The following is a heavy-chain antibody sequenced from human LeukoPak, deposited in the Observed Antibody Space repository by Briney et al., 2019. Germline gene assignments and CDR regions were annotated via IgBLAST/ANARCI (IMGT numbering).Heavy chain of an antibody. Sequence: PGGSLRLSCSASGXTFSDSARDWVRQAPGKGVEWVSLISHSGANTFYADSVKGRFTVSRDNSKNTMYLQMNSLRAEDTAVYYCAKDIEASIWGQGTLVTVSS. CDR1: GXTFSDSA. D-gene: IGHD2-15*01. CDR3: AKDIEASI. V-gene: IGHV3-23*01. J-gene: IGHJ4*02. CDR2: ISHSGANT.